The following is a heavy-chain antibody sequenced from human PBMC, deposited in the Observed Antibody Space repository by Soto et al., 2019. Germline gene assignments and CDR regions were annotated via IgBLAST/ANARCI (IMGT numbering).Heavy chain of an antibody. CDR3: AKDTLNDSGSFDY. CDR2: ISGSGGER. V-gene: IGHV3-23*01. J-gene: IGHJ4*02. Sequence: PGGSLRLSCAASGFTFRTYGMTWVRQAPGKGLEWASGISGSGGERYYGDSGEGRFSISRDNSENTLFLQMHSLRAEDTAIYYCAKDTLNDSGSFDYWGQGTLATVSS. D-gene: IGHD6-19*01. CDR1: GFTFRTYG.